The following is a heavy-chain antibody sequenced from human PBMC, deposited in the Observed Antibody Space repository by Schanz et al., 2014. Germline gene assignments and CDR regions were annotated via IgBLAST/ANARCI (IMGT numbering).Heavy chain of an antibody. CDR1: GFTFSIYG. CDR3: AKDLAAVGVFDY. J-gene: IGHJ4*02. D-gene: IGHD6-13*01. V-gene: IGHV3-23*01. Sequence: EVQLLESGGGLVQPGGSLRLSCAASGFTFSIYGMSWVRQAPGKGLEWVSRMIGSGSSVFYADSVKGRFTISRDNSKNTLDLQMNSLRAEDTAIYYCAKDLAAVGVFDYWGQGSLVTGSP. CDR2: MIGSGSSV.